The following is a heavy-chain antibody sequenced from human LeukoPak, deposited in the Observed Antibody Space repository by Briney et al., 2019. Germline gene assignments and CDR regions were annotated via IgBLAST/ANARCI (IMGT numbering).Heavy chain of an antibody. V-gene: IGHV3-21*04. D-gene: IGHD1-14*01. CDR2: ISSSSSYI. J-gene: IGHJ4*02. CDR1: GFTFSSYT. CDR3: ARDLYDNNRVQDY. Sequence: GGSLKLSCAASGFTFSSYTMNWVRQAPGKGLEWVSSISSSSSYIYYADSLKGRFTISRDNAKNSLYLQMNSLRAEDTAVYYCARDLYDNNRVQDYWGQGTLVTVSS.